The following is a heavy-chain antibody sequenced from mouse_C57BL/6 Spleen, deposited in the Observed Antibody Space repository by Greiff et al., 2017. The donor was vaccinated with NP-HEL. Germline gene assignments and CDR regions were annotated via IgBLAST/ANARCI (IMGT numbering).Heavy chain of an antibody. CDR2: ISYDGSN. J-gene: IGHJ1*03. CDR1: GYSITSGYY. Sequence: EVQRVESGPGLVKPSQSLSLTCSVTGYSITSGYYWNWIRQFPGNKLEWMGYISYDGSNNYNPSLKNRISITRDTSKNQFFLKLNSVTTEDTATDYCARTGSSLYWYFDVWGTGTTVTVSS. V-gene: IGHV3-6*01. CDR3: ARTGSSLYWYFDV. D-gene: IGHD1-1*01.